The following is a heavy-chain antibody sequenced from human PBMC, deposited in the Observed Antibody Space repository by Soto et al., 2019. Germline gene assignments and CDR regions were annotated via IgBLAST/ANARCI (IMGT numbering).Heavy chain of an antibody. D-gene: IGHD3-9*01. CDR1: GGSISSGGYY. V-gene: IGHV4-31*03. CDR3: ARDSWEYDILTGYYRDGFDY. J-gene: IGHJ4*02. CDR2: IYYSGST. Sequence: SETLSLTCTISGGSISSGGYYWSWIRQHPGKGLEWIGYIYYSGSTYYNPSLKSRVTISVDTSKNQFSLKLSSVTAADTAVYYCARDSWEYDILTGYYRDGFDYWGQGTLVTVSS.